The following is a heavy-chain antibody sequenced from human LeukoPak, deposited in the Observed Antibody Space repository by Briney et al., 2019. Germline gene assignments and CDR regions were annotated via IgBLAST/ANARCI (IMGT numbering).Heavy chain of an antibody. V-gene: IGHV1-46*01. Sequence: ASVKVSCKASGYTFTSYYMHWVRQAPGQGLEWMGIINPSGGSTSYAQKFQGRVTMTRDTSTSTVYTELSSLRSEDTAVYYCARDNYYDSSGYLGNDYWGQGTLVTVSS. D-gene: IGHD3-22*01. CDR2: INPSGGST. CDR1: GYTFTSYY. CDR3: ARDNYYDSSGYLGNDY. J-gene: IGHJ4*02.